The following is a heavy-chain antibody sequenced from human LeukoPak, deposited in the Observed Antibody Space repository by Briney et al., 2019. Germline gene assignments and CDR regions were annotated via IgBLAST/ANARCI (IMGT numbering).Heavy chain of an antibody. Sequence: GGSLRLSCAASGFTFSSYAMSWVRQAPGRGLEWVSGTSGSGGTTYYADSVKGRFTISRDNSKNTLYLQMNSLRAEDTAVYYCAKAEGSGNQAFDYWGQGNLVTVSS. D-gene: IGHD3-10*01. CDR1: GFTFSSYA. V-gene: IGHV3-23*01. J-gene: IGHJ4*02. CDR2: TSGSGGTT. CDR3: AKAEGSGNQAFDY.